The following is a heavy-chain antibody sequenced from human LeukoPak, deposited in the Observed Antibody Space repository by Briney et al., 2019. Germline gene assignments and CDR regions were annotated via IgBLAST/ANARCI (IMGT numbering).Heavy chain of an antibody. Sequence: GGSLRLSFVASGFTFTSDAMNWVRQAPGKGLEWVSSTVSRGTTQYADSVKGRFTVSRDTSKNTLYLQMNSLRADDTAVYYCAKCSTSAYTTGWCNWIDPWGQGTLVTVSS. D-gene: IGHD6-19*01. J-gene: IGHJ5*02. CDR3: AKCSTSAYTTGWCNWIDP. V-gene: IGHV3-23*01. CDR1: GFTFTSDA. CDR2: TVSRGTT.